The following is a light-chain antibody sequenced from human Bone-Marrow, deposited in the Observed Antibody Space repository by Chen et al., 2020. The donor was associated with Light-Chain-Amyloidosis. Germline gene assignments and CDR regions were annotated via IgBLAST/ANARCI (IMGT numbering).Light chain of an antibody. Sequence: QSVLTQPPSVSGAPGQRVTLPCTGSRSNIGAGYDVHGYQQLPGTAPKLLIYGNSNRPSGVPDRFSGSKSGTSASLAITGLQAEDEVDYYCQSYDSSLSGSVVFGGGTKLTVL. CDR1: RSNIGAGYD. CDR3: QSYDSSLSGSVV. J-gene: IGLJ2*01. CDR2: GNS. V-gene: IGLV1-40*01.